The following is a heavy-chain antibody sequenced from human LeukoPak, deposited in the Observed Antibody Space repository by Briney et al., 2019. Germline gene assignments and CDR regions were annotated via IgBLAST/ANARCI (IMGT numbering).Heavy chain of an antibody. CDR3: ARGYDSSGYYCEDAFDI. D-gene: IGHD3-22*01. V-gene: IGHV4-59*01. Sequence: PSETLSLTCTVSGGSISSYYWSWIRQPPGKGLEWIGYIYYSGSTNYNPSLKSRVTISVDTSKNQFSLKLSSVTAADTAVYYCARGYDSSGYYCEDAFDIWGQGTMVTVSS. CDR2: IYYSGST. CDR1: GGSISSYY. J-gene: IGHJ3*02.